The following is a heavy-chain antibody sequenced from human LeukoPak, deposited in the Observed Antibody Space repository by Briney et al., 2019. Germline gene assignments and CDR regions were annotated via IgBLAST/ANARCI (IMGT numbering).Heavy chain of an antibody. Sequence: ASVKVSCKASGYTFTSYGISWVRQAPGQGLEWMGWISAYNGNTNYAQKLQGRVTMTTDTSTSTAYMEPRSLRSDDTAVYYCARVWFGELRGYNWFDPWGQGTLVTVSS. CDR3: ARVWFGELRGYNWFDP. V-gene: IGHV1-18*01. J-gene: IGHJ5*02. D-gene: IGHD3-10*01. CDR1: GYTFTSYG. CDR2: ISAYNGNT.